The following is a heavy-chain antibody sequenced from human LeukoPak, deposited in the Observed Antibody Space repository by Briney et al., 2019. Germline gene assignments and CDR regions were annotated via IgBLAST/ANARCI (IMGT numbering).Heavy chain of an antibody. CDR1: GFTFSSYA. Sequence: GGSLRLSCAASGFTFSSYAMSWVRQAPGKGLEWVSAISGSGGSTYYADSVKGRFTISRDNSKNTLHLQMNSLRAEDTAVYYCAKDRYYDSSGSHGYYYYGMDVWGQGTTVTVSS. D-gene: IGHD3-22*01. J-gene: IGHJ6*02. CDR3: AKDRYYDSSGSHGYYYYGMDV. V-gene: IGHV3-23*01. CDR2: ISGSGGST.